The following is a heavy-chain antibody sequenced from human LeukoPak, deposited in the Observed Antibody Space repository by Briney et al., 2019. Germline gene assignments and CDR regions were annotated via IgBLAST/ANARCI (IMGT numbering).Heavy chain of an antibody. CDR3: AREYCAKGICYHWYFDL. D-gene: IGHD2-8*01. CDR2: IYTSGRT. J-gene: IGHJ2*01. Sequence: PSETLSLTCTVSGGSISSYYGSWIRQPAGKGLEWIGRIYTSGRTNYNPSLKSRVTMSVDTSKNQFSLKLCSVTAANTAVYYWAREYCAKGICYHWYFDLWGRGTLVTVSS. CDR1: GGSISSYY. V-gene: IGHV4-4*07.